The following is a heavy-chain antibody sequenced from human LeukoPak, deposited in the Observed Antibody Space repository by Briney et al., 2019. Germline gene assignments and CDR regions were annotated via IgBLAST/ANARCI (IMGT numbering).Heavy chain of an antibody. V-gene: IGHV3-23*01. CDR1: GFTFSSYA. Sequence: GGSLRLSCAASGFTFSSYAMSWVRQAPGKGLEWVSAISGSGGSTYYADSVKGRFTISRDNSKNTLYLQMNSLRAEDTAVYYREKDRLGVSSLPDYWGQGTLVTVSS. D-gene: IGHD2-8*01. CDR3: EKDRLGVSSLPDY. J-gene: IGHJ4*02. CDR2: ISGSGGST.